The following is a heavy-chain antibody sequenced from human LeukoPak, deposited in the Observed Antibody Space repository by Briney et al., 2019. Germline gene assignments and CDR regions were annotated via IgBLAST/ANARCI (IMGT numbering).Heavy chain of an antibody. D-gene: IGHD6-13*01. Sequence: GGSLRLSCAASGFTVSSNYMSWVRQAPGKGLEWVSVIYSGGSTYYADSVKGRFTISRDNSKNTLYLQMSSLRAEDTAVYYCARMEAAAGPFDYWGQGTLVTVSS. CDR1: GFTVSSNY. CDR3: ARMEAAAGPFDY. CDR2: IYSGGST. J-gene: IGHJ4*02. V-gene: IGHV3-66*01.